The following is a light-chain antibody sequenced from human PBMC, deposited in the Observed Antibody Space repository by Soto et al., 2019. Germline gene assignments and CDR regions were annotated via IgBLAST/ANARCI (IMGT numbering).Light chain of an antibody. J-gene: IGLJ2*01. CDR3: SSYTSSSTLV. Sequence: QSALTQPASVSGSRGQSITISCTGTSSDVGGHIYVSWYQQHPGKAPKLMIYDVSNRPSGVSNRFSGSKSGNTASLTISGLQAEDEADYYCSSYTSSSTLVFGGGTKLTVL. V-gene: IGLV2-14*01. CDR2: DVS. CDR1: SSDVGGHIY.